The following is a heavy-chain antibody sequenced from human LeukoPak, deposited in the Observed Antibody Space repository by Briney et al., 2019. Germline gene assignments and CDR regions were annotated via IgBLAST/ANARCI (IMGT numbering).Heavy chain of an antibody. D-gene: IGHD3-10*01. Sequence: SETLSLTCTVAGGSISSSSYYWGWIRQPPGKGLEWIGSIYYSGSTYYNPSLKSRVTISVDTSKNQFSLKLSSVTAADTAIYYCARDHYLSGFNWGQGTLVTVSS. J-gene: IGHJ4*02. CDR3: ARDHYLSGFN. V-gene: IGHV4-39*07. CDR2: IYYSGST. CDR1: GGSISSSSYY.